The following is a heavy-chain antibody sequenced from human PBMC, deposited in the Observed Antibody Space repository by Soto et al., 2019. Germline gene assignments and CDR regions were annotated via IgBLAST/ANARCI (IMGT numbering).Heavy chain of an antibody. CDR1: GYTFTSYG. V-gene: IGHV1-18*01. Sequence: QVQLVQSGAEVKKPGASVKVSCKASGYTFTSYGIFWVRQAPGQGLEWMGWISGYNGNTNYAQKFQGRVTMTADTSTSTVYMELRSLRFDDTAVYYCAKVRYSSPMGYYYGMDVWGQGTTVTVSS. D-gene: IGHD6-19*01. CDR2: ISGYNGNT. J-gene: IGHJ6*02. CDR3: AKVRYSSPMGYYYGMDV.